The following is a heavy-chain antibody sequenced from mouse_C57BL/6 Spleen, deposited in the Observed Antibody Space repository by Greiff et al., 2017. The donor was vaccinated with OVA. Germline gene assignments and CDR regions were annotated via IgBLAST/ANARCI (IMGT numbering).Heavy chain of an antibody. J-gene: IGHJ3*01. CDR3: AREAYYSNYWFAY. D-gene: IGHD2-5*01. CDR2: ISYDGSN. V-gene: IGHV3-6*01. Sequence: DVQLQESGPGLVKPSQSLSLTCSVTGYSITSGYYWNWIRQFPGNKLEWMGYISYDGSNNYNPSLKNRISITRDTSKNQFFLKLNSVTTEDTATYYCAREAYYSNYWFAYWGQGTLVTVSA. CDR1: GYSITSGYY.